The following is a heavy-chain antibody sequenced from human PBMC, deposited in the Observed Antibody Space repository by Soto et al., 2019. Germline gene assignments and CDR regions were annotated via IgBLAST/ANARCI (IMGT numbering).Heavy chain of an antibody. CDR1: GFTFSSYS. CDR2: ISSSSSYI. J-gene: IGHJ6*02. Sequence: PGGSLRLSCAASGFTFSSYSMNWVRQAPGKGLEWVSSISSSSSYIYYADSVKGRFTISRDNAKNSLYLQMNSLRAEDTAVYYCARDQNVNLWFGELPPRLYGMDVWGQGTTVTV. CDR3: ARDQNVNLWFGELPPRLYGMDV. D-gene: IGHD3-10*01. V-gene: IGHV3-21*01.